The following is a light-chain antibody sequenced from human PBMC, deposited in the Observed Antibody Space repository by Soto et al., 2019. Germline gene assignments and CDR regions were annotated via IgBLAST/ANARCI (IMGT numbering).Light chain of an antibody. J-gene: IGLJ3*02. CDR1: TSDFGNYNL. CDR2: EGS. V-gene: IGLV2-23*03. CDR3: CSYAGNSAFV. Sequence: QSALIQPASVSGTPGQSITISCIGTTSDFGNYNLVSWYQHYPGKAPKLIMYEGSRRPSGVSDRFSGSKSGGTASLTICGLQAEDEANYYCCSYAGNSAFVFGGGTKLTVL.